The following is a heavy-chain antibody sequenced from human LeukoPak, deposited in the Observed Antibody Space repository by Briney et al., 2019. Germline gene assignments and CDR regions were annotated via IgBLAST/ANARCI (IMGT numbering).Heavy chain of an antibody. J-gene: IGHJ5*02. D-gene: IGHD2-21*02. Sequence: SETLSLTCTVSRGSISSDYWIWIRQSAGKGLEWIGRIYTSGSTNYNPSLKSRVTMPVDTSKNQFSLKLTSVTAADTAVYYCARQSNCGGDCYSIWFDPWGQGTLVTVSS. V-gene: IGHV4-4*07. CDR3: ARQSNCGGDCYSIWFDP. CDR1: RGSISSDY. CDR2: IYTSGST.